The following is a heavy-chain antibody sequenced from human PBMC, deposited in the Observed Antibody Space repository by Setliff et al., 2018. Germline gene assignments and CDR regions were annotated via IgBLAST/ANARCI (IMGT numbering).Heavy chain of an antibody. CDR2: IIPMFGTP. CDR3: ARSPAVLGIVYLDP. V-gene: IGHV1-69*05. J-gene: IGHJ5*02. D-gene: IGHD2-15*01. CDR1: GYTFTGYYA. Sequence: SVKVSCKASGYTFTGYYAISWVRQAPGQGLEWMGGIIPMFGTPAYTQKFQDRVTITTDESTSTAYMELNSLTSEDTAVYYCARSPAVLGIVYLDPWGQGTLVTVSS.